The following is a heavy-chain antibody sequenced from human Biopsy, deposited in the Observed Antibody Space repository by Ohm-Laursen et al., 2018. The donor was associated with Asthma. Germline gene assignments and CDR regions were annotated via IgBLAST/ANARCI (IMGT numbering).Heavy chain of an antibody. V-gene: IGHV4-59*01. CDR1: PGSISDYW. CDR2: VYSTGST. D-gene: IGHD6-13*01. CDR3: ARATSTWSQSGPHYFDH. Sequence: SETLSLTCAVSPGSISDYWWNWIRQFPGKGLEWIGYVYSTGSTMYNSSLKSRVTISVDTSINQVSLKLSSVTAADTAVYYCARATSTWSQSGPHYFDHWGQGALVTVSS. J-gene: IGHJ4*02.